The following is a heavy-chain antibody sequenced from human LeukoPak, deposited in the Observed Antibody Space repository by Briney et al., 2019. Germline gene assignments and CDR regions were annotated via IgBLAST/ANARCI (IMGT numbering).Heavy chain of an antibody. CDR2: IYHSGST. CDR1: GGSISSGGYY. CDR3: ARDREWLRFRGFDY. V-gene: IGHV4-30-2*01. Sequence: SETLSLTCTVSGGSISSGGYYWSWIRQPPGKGLEWIGYIYHSGSTYYNPSLKSRVTISVDRSKNQFSLKLSSVTAADTAVYYCARDREWLRFRGFDYWGQGSLVTVSS. J-gene: IGHJ4*02. D-gene: IGHD5-12*01.